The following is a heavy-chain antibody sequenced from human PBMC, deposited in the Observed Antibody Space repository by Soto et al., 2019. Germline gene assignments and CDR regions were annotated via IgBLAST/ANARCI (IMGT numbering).Heavy chain of an antibody. V-gene: IGHV3-30*18. J-gene: IGHJ4*02. CDR1: GFTFSSYG. CDR3: AKDMRFLEWFGVDY. CDR2: LSYDGSNK. D-gene: IGHD3-3*01. Sequence: QVQLVESGGGVVQPGRSLRLSCAASGFTFSSYGMHWVRQAPGKGLEWVAVLSYDGSNKYYADSVKGRFTISRDNSKNTLYLHMNSLRAEDTAVYYCAKDMRFLEWFGVDYWGQGTLVTVSS.